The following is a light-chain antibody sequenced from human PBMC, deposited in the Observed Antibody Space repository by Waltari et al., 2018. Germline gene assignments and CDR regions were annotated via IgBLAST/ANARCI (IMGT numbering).Light chain of an antibody. V-gene: IGKV1-8*01. Sequence: AIRMTQSPSSLSASTGDRVTITCRASQGISSYLAWYQQKPGKAPKLLIYDASTLQSGVPSRFSGSGSGTDFTLTISCLQSEDFATYYCQQYYSYPFTFGGGTKVEIK. CDR3: QQYYSYPFT. J-gene: IGKJ4*01. CDR1: QGISSY. CDR2: DAS.